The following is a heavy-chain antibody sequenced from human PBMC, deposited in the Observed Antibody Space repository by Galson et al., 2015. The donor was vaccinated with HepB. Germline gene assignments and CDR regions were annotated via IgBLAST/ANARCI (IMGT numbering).Heavy chain of an antibody. CDR3: ARGGGAGGVRGADY. CDR1: GFSFSTYG. V-gene: IGHV3-33*01. J-gene: IGHJ4*02. CDR2: ISSGGNGK. Sequence: SLRLSCAASGFSFSTYGMHWVRQAPGKGLEWVALISSGGNGKFHADSVQGRFTISRDNSNNMLSLQMNSLRAEDTAVYYCARGGGAGGVRGADYWGQGTLVTVSS. D-gene: IGHD2-8*02.